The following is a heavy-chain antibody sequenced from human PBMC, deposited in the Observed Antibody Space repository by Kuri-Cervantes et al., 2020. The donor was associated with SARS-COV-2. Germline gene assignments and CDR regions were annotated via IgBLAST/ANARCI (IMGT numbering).Heavy chain of an antibody. V-gene: IGHV1-3*01. D-gene: IGHD3-22*01. CDR3: ARDTYEYYYDSSGYYQPLYYFDY. CDR1: GHTFSPYA. CDR2: INAGNDNT. Sequence: ASVKVSCKASGHTFSPYAMHWVRQAPGQRLEWMAWINAGNDNTRSAQRFQGRVTITRDTSASTAYMELSSLRSEDTAVYYCARDTYEYYYDSSGYYQPLYYFDYWGQGTLVTVSS. J-gene: IGHJ4*02.